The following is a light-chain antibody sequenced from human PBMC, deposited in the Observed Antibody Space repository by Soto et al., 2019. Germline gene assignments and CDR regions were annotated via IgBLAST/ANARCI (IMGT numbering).Light chain of an antibody. Sequence: DIQMTQSPSTLSASVGDRVTITCRASQYIHNCLAWYQQKPGEAPKLLIYEAANLESGVPSRFSGSGTGTECTRTISSLQPDDFATYYCQQSNNYPWTFGQGPRVEI. V-gene: IGKV1-5*03. CDR2: EAA. CDR1: QYIHNC. CDR3: QQSNNYPWT. J-gene: IGKJ1*01.